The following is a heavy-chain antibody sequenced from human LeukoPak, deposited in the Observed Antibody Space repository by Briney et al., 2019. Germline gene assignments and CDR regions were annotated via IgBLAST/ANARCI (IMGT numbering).Heavy chain of an antibody. V-gene: IGHV5-51*01. Sequence: GESLKISCKGSGYSFTSYWIGWVRQMPGKGLEWMGIIYPGDSDTRYSPSFQGQVTISADKSISTAYLQWSSLKGSDTAMYYCERRPSSPTLGWFDPWGEGTLVTVSS. CDR1: GYSFTSYW. CDR3: ERRPSSPTLGWFDP. J-gene: IGHJ5*02. CDR2: IYPGDSDT. D-gene: IGHD6-6*01.